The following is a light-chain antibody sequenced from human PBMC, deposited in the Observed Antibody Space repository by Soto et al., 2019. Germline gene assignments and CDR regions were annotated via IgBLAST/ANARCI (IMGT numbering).Light chain of an antibody. Sequence: QSALTQPASVSGSPGQSITVSCTGTNNDVGGYDYVSWYHQQPGKAPKLLIYDVSYRPSGISDRFSGSKSGNTASLTISGLQAGDEGDYYCTSYRSISTVVVGGGTQLTVL. CDR1: NNDVGGYDY. CDR2: DVS. V-gene: IGLV2-14*03. J-gene: IGLJ3*02. CDR3: TSYRSISTVV.